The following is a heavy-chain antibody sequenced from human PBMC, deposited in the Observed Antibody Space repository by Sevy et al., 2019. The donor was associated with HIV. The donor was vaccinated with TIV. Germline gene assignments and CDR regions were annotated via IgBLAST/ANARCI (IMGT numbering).Heavy chain of an antibody. D-gene: IGHD3-10*01. Sequence: ASVKVSCKASGYTFTSYDINWVRQATGQGLEWMGWMNPNSGNTGYAQKFQGRVTMTRNTSISTAYMELSSLRSEDTAVYYCARDLKTSYYYGSESSEYWGEGTLVTVSS. CDR1: GYTFTSYD. CDR3: ARDLKTSYYYGSESSEY. V-gene: IGHV1-8*01. J-gene: IGHJ4*02. CDR2: MNPNSGNT.